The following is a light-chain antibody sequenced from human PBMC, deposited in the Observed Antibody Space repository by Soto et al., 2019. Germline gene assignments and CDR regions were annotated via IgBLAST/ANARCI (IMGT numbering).Light chain of an antibody. CDR3: ENWDSNTHTV. Sequence: QSVLTQSSSASASLGSSVKLTCTLSSGHSSYIIAWHQQQPGKAPRYLMKLEGSGSYNKGSGVPDRSSGSSSGADRYLTISNLPFEDEADYYCENWDSNTHTVFGGGTKLTVL. CDR2: LEGSGSY. CDR1: SGHSSYI. V-gene: IGLV4-60*02. J-gene: IGLJ3*02.